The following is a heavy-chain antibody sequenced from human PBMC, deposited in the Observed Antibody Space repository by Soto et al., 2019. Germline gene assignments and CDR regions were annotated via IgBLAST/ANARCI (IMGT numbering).Heavy chain of an antibody. CDR2: INSDGSST. Sequence: GGSLRLSCAASGFTFSSYWMHWVRQAPGKGLVWVSRINSDGSSTSYADSVKGRFTISRDNAKNTLYLQMNSLRAEDTAVYYCARGPGTTYYDFWSGSYGMDVWGQGTTVTVSS. CDR3: ARGPGTTYYDFWSGSYGMDV. V-gene: IGHV3-74*01. J-gene: IGHJ6*02. D-gene: IGHD3-3*01. CDR1: GFTFSSYW.